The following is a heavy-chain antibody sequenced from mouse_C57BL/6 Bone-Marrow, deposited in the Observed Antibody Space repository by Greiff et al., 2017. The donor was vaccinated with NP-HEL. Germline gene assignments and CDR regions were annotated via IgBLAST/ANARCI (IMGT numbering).Heavy chain of an antibody. D-gene: IGHD1-1*01. CDR2: ISDGGSYT. V-gene: IGHV5-4*01. Sequence: EVQVVESGGGLVKPGGSLKLSCAASGFTFSSYAMSWVRQTPEKRLEWVATISDGGSYTHYPDNVKGRFTISRDNAKNNLYLQMSHLKSEDTAMYYCAIYYYGSSSFAYWGQGTLVTVSA. J-gene: IGHJ3*01. CDR1: GFTFSSYA. CDR3: AIYYYGSSSFAY.